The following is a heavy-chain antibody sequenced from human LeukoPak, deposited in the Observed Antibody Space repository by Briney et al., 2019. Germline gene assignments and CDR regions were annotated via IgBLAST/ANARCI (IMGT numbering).Heavy chain of an antibody. CDR3: ARASWNSPVDY. V-gene: IGHV1-2*06. Sequence: VKVSCKASGYTFTGYYMHWVRQAPGQGLEWMGRINPNSGGTNYAQRFQGRVTMTRDTSISTAYMELSRLRSDDTAVYYCARASWNSPVDYWAREPWSPSPQ. D-gene: IGHD1-7*01. CDR2: INPNSGGT. CDR1: GYTFTGYY. J-gene: IGHJ4*02.